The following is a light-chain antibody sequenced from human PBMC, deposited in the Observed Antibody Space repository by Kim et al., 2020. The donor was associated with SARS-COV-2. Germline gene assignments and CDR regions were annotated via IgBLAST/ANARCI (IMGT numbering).Light chain of an antibody. V-gene: IGLV2-14*03. CDR3: SSDTGSSTG. CDR1: SSDFGGHNS. J-gene: IGLJ1*01. Sequence: QSALTQPASVSGSPGQSITISCTGTSSDFGGHNSVSWYQQYPGKAPQLVIDDVSNRPSGISHRFSGSKSGNTASLTISRLQAEDEADYHCSSDTGSSTGFGAGTKVTVL. CDR2: DVS.